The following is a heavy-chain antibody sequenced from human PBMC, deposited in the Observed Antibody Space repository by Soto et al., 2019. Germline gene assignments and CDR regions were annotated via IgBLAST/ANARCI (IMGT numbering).Heavy chain of an antibody. CDR2: IYYSGST. CDR1: GGSISSYY. V-gene: IGHV4-59*01. CDR3: ARARYYYDSSGYYNRGYYFDY. Sequence: LSLTCTVSGGSISSYYWSWIRQPPGKGLEWIGYIYYSGSTNYNPSLKSRVTISVDTSKNQFSLKLSSVTAADTAVYYCARARYYYDSSGYYNRGYYFDYWGQGTLVTVSS. J-gene: IGHJ4*02. D-gene: IGHD3-22*01.